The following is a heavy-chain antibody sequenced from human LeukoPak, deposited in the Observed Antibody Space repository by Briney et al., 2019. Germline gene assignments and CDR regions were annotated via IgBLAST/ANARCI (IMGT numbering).Heavy chain of an antibody. D-gene: IGHD6-19*01. V-gene: IGHV3-7*01. J-gene: IGHJ4*02. Sequence: QTGGSLRLSCAASGFTLSTYWMSWVRQAPGKGLEWVANIKQDGSQKYYVDSVKGRFTISRDNAKNSLYLQMNSLRTEDTAVYYCARETPDSSGWDWGQGTLVTVSS. CDR3: ARETPDSSGWD. CDR2: IKQDGSQK. CDR1: GFTLSTYW.